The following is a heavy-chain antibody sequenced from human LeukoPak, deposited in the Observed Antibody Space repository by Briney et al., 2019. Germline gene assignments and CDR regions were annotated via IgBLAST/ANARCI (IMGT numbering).Heavy chain of an antibody. CDR1: GGSISGSSYY. J-gene: IGHJ4*02. CDR2: VFYSGSA. V-gene: IGHV4-39*02. CDR3: PRVRFYDTTGYSTSYYLGY. Sequence: SEAPYLTCIVSGGSISGSSYYWAWIREPPGNGLEWIGRVFYSGSASYNLSLKSRVTISLDTSEYHSSLKVPSVTAADTAVHPYPRVRFYDTTGYSTSYYLGYWARGALVTVFS. D-gene: IGHD3-22*01.